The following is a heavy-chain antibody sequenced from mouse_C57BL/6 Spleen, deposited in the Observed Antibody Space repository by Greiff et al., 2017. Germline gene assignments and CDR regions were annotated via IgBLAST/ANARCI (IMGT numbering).Heavy chain of an antibody. V-gene: IGHV3-6*01. CDR1: GYSITSGYY. CDR2: ISYDGSN. Sequence: ESGPGLVKPSQSLSLTCSVTGYSITSGYYWNWIRQFPGNKLEWMGYISYDGSNNYNPSLKNRISITRDTSKNQFFLKLNSVTTEDTATYYCARDSGSSYDYAMDYWGQGTSVTVSS. D-gene: IGHD1-1*01. CDR3: ARDSGSSYDYAMDY. J-gene: IGHJ4*01.